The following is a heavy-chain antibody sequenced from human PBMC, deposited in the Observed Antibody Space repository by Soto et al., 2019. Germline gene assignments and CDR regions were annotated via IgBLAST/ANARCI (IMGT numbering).Heavy chain of an antibody. Sequence: QVQLQQRGAGLLKPAETLALTCSVYGGSVSGYYCSWIRQPPRKGLEWIGEINHSGLTNYNPSLKSQVTISLDTPKNHFSLTVGYVSAADTAVYYCASRGRTAFDVRGQGTMVTVAS. CDR3: ASRGRTAFDV. CDR2: INHSGLT. J-gene: IGHJ3*01. D-gene: IGHD3-16*01. CDR1: GGSVSGYY. V-gene: IGHV4-34*01.